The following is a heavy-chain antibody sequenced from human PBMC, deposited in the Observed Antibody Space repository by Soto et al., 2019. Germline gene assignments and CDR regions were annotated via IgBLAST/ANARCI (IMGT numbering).Heavy chain of an antibody. Sequence: GGSLRLSCAASGFTFSGSAMHWVRQASGKGLEWVGRIRSKANSYATAYAASVKGRFTISRDDSKNTAYLQMNSLKTEDTAVYYCTRHGRPNLTYCSGGSCYSGTYYYYYGMDVWGQGTLVTVSS. CDR2: IRSKANSYAT. J-gene: IGHJ6*02. D-gene: IGHD2-15*01. V-gene: IGHV3-73*01. CDR3: TRHGRPNLTYCSGGSCYSGTYYYYYGMDV. CDR1: GFTFSGSA.